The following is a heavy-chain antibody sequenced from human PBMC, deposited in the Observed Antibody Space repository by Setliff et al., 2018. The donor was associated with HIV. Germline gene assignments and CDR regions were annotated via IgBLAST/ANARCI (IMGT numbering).Heavy chain of an antibody. CDR3: ARHWGGGWYMAMDV. J-gene: IGHJ6*04. CDR1: GGSISSYY. Sequence: KPSETLSLTCTVSGGSISSYYWNWIRQPPGRGLEWIGFIYSSGSTNYNPSLKSRVTMSVDTSRNQFSLKLSSLTAADTAVYYCARHWGGGWYMAMDVWGKGTTVTVSS. D-gene: IGHD6-19*01. V-gene: IGHV4-59*08. CDR2: IYSSGST.